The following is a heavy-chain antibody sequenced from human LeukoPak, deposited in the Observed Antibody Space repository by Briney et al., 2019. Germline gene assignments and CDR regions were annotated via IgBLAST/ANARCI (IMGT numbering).Heavy chain of an antibody. J-gene: IGHJ4*02. V-gene: IGHV4-59*01. CDR3: ASTNTYYDYVWGSYRFSFDS. Sequence: PSETLSLTCTVSGGSISSYYWSWIRQPPGKGLEWIGYIYYSGSTNYNPSLKSRVTISVDTSKNQFSLKLSSVTAADTAVYYCASTNTYYDYVWGSYRFSFDSWGQGTLVTVSS. CDR1: GGSISSYY. CDR2: IYYSGST. D-gene: IGHD3-16*02.